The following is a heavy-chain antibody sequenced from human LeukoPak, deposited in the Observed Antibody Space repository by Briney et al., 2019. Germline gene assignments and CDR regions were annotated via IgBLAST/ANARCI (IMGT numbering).Heavy chain of an antibody. CDR1: GFTFSAYD. CDR2: INSGGSSI. V-gene: IGHV3-48*03. Sequence: GGSLRLSCAASGFTFSAYDMNWVRQAPGKGVGWVSYINSGGSSIYYADSVKGRFTISSDNDTNSLYLQMSSLGAEATAVYYCARDMRVGAINFDYWGQGTLVTVSS. D-gene: IGHD1-26*01. J-gene: IGHJ4*02. CDR3: ARDMRVGAINFDY.